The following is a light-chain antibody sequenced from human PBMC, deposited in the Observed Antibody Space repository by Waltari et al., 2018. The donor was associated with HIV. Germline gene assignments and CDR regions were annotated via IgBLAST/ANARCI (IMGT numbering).Light chain of an antibody. CDR2: RAS. J-gene: IGKJ1*01. CDR1: QSVGIW. CDR3: QQYSTLGT. V-gene: IGKV1-5*03. Sequence: DIQMTQSPSTLSASVGDRVTLTFRVSQSVGIWLAWYQQTPGKAPNLLIYRASDLESGVPPRFSASGSGTEFSLTNSNMQPEDFGTYYCQQYSTLGTFGQGTKVEIK.